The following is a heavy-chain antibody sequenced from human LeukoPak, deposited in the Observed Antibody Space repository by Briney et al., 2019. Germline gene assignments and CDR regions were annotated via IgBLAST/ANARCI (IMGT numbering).Heavy chain of an antibody. Sequence: GGSLRLSCAASGFTVSSNYMTWVRQAPGKGLEWASVIYSGGSTYYADSVKGRFTLSRDNSKNTLLLQMNSLRAEDTAVYYCAREPQGDSSGYDAFDIWGQGTMVTVSS. CDR1: GFTVSSNY. CDR2: IYSGGST. D-gene: IGHD3-22*01. J-gene: IGHJ3*02. CDR3: AREPQGDSSGYDAFDI. V-gene: IGHV3-66*01.